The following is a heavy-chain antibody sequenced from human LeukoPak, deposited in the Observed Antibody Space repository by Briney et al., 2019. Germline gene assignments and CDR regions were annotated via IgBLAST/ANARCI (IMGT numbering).Heavy chain of an antibody. Sequence: GGSLRLSCAASGFTVSSNYMSWVRQAPGKGLEWVSVIYSDGSTYYADSVKGRFTISRDNSKNTLYLQMNSLRAEDTAVYYCARGSSSWYWYFDYWGQGTLVTVSS. CDR1: GFTVSSNY. CDR3: ARGSSSWYWYFDY. J-gene: IGHJ4*02. CDR2: IYSDGST. D-gene: IGHD6-13*01. V-gene: IGHV3-53*01.